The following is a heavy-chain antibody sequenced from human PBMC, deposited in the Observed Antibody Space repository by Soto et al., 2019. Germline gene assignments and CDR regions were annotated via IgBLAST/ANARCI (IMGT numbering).Heavy chain of an antibody. CDR2: VHDSWGS. D-gene: IGHD3-10*01. Sequence: QVPLQESGPGLVKPSETLSLSCTVSGGSISNYYWSWFRQTPGKGLEWIGYVHDSWGSNYNPSLKSRVTISLDTSKSQFSLMLTSVTATDTAVYYCARQGFGALHGLVDDWGQGTTVTVSS. J-gene: IGHJ6*02. CDR3: ARQGFGALHGLVDD. V-gene: IGHV4-59*08. CDR1: GGSISNYY.